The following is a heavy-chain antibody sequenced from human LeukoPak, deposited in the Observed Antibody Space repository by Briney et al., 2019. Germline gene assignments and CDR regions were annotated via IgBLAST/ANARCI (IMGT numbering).Heavy chain of an antibody. CDR3: ASVTYSSPSSWDY. D-gene: IGHD1-26*01. J-gene: IGHJ4*02. CDR2: IYPATGAT. CDR1: GYTFTDYY. Sequence: ASVTVSCKASGYTFTDYYLHWVRQAPGQGLAWMGWIYPATGATEYSRRFQGRVTMTRATSISTAYMELTRLTSDDTAVYYCASVTYSSPSSWDYWGQGTLVSVSS. V-gene: IGHV1-2*02.